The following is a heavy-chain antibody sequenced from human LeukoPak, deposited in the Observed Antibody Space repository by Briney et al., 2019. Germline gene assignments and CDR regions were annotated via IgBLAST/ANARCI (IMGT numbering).Heavy chain of an antibody. Sequence: SETLSLTCTVSGGSTSGYYWSWIRQSPGKGLVWIGYIYYSGSTNYNPSLKSRVTISLDMSKDQVSMKLSSVTAADTALYYCARHLTYYYDSSGYPRDAFDIWGQGTMVTVSS. CDR1: GGSTSGYY. V-gene: IGHV4-59*08. J-gene: IGHJ3*02. CDR2: IYYSGST. CDR3: ARHLTYYYDSSGYPRDAFDI. D-gene: IGHD3-22*01.